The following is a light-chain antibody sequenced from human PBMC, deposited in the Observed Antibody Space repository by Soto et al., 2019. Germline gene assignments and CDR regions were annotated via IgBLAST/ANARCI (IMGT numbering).Light chain of an antibody. CDR3: SSYTSRICSTYV. V-gene: IGLV2-14*01. CDR1: SSDVGGYNY. CDR2: DVS. Sequence: QSVLTQPASVSGSPGQSITISCTGTSSDVGGYNYVSWYQQHPGKAPKLMIYDVSNRPSGVSNRFSGSKSGNTASLTISGLQAEDEADYFCSSYTSRICSTYVFGAGTKV. J-gene: IGLJ1*01.